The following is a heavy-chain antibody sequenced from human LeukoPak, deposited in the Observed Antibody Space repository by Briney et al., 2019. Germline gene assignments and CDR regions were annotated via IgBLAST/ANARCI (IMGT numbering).Heavy chain of an antibody. CDR2: ISYDGSNK. J-gene: IGHJ4*02. CDR1: GFTFSSNG. D-gene: IGHD5-24*01. V-gene: IGHV3-30*18. CDR3: AQDWRWLQLNY. Sequence: QPGRSLRLSCAASGFTFSSNGMHWVRQAPGKVLEWVAVISYDGSNKYYADSVKGRFTISRDNSMNRLYLHMNSLRDEDTAVYYCAQDWRWLQLNYWGQGTLVTVSS.